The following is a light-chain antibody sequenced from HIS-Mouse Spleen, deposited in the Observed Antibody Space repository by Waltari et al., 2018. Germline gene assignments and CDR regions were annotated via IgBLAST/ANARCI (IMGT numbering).Light chain of an antibody. CDR2: EDS. CDR3: YSTDSSGNHRV. V-gene: IGLV3-10*01. J-gene: IGLJ2*01. CDR1: ALPKQS. Sequence: SYELTQPPSVSVSPGQTARITSPGDALPKQSAYWYQQKSGQAPVLVIYEDSKRPSGIPERFSGSSSGTMATLTISGAQVEDEADYYCYSTDSSGNHRVFGGGTKLTVL.